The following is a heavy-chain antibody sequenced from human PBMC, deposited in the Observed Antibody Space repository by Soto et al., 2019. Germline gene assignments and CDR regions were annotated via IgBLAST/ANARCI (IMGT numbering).Heavy chain of an antibody. CDR2: ISSNGGST. CDR3: VKDRREGGNSAFYLDF. V-gene: IGHV3-64D*06. Sequence: GGSLRLSCSASGFTFSSYAMHWVRQAPGKGLEYVSAISSNGGSTYYADSVKGRFTISRDNSKNTLYLQMSSLRAEDTAVYYCVKDRREGGNSAFYLDFWGQGAQVTVYS. D-gene: IGHD4-4*01. CDR1: GFTFSSYA. J-gene: IGHJ4*02.